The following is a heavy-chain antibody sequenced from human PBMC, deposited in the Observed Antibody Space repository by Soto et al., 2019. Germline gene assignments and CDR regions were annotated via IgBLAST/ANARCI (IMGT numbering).Heavy chain of an antibody. CDR2: IYYSGST. V-gene: IGHV4-59*01. J-gene: IGHJ4*02. CDR3: ATVNAEYKYERGSGYPTPYYFDD. CDR1: GGSISSYY. Sequence: PSETLSLTCTVSGGSISSYYWSWIRQPPGKGLEWIGYIYYSGSTNYNPSLKSRVTISVDTSKNQFSLKLSSVTAADTAVYYCATVNAEYKYERGSGYPTPYYFDDWGQGTLVTVAS. D-gene: IGHD3-3*01.